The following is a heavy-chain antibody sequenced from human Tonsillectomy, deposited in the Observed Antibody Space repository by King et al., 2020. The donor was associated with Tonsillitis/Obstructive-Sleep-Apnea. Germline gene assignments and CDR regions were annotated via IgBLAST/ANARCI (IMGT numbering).Heavy chain of an antibody. D-gene: IGHD2-8*01. CDR2: IHSGGST. V-gene: IGHV3-66*01. CDR3: ARGPLGISHSPPPPGEYYHKLLMDH. CDR1: GFTVSTTY. Sequence: VQLVESGGGLVQPGGSLRLSCAASGFTVSTTYMSWVRQGPGKGLEWVSLIHSGGSTYYADSVKGRFIISRDNTKNTLYLQMNSLRAEDTAVYYCARGPLGISHSPPPPGEYYHKLLMDHWGQGNT. J-gene: IGHJ6*01.